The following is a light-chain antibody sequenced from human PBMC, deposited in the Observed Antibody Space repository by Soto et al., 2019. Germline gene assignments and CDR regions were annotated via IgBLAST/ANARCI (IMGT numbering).Light chain of an antibody. J-gene: IGLJ3*02. CDR1: TGAVTSGYN. CDR2: STS. Sequence: QAVVTQEPSLTVSPGGTVTLTCASSTGAVTSGYNPNWFQQKPGQAPRPLIYSTSNKHSWTPARFSGSLIGGKAALTLSGVEHEDEADYYCLLYSGGPWVFGGGTKLTVL. V-gene: IGLV7-43*01. CDR3: LLYSGGPWV.